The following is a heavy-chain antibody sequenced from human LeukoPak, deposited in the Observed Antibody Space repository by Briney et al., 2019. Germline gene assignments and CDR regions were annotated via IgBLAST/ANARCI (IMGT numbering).Heavy chain of an antibody. D-gene: IGHD5-18*01. CDR1: GFTLSSNW. J-gene: IGHJ4*02. V-gene: IGHV3-7*01. CDR2: IKQDGSDK. Sequence: GVSLRLSCAASGFTLSSNWMSWVRQAPGKGLEWVANIKQDGSDKYYVGSVKGRFTISRDNAKNSLYLQMNSLRAEDTAVYYCARDRYGYGSGPFDYWGQGTLVTVSS. CDR3: ARDRYGYGSGPFDY.